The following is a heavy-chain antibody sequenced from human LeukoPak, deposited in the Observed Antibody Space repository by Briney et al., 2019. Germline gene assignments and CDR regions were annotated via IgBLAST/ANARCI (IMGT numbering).Heavy chain of an antibody. CDR3: ARLSSSSSYFDY. CDR1: GGSFSGYY. D-gene: IGHD6-6*01. CDR2: IYYSGST. J-gene: IGHJ4*02. Sequence: SKTLSLTCAVYGGSFSGYYWSWIRQPPGKGLEWIGSIYYSGSTYYNPSLKSRVTISVDTSKNQFSLKLSSVTAADTAVYYCARLSSSSSYFDYWGQGTLVTVSS. V-gene: IGHV4-34*01.